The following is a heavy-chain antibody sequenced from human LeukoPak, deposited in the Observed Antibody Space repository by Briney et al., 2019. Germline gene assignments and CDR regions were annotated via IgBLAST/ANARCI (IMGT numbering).Heavy chain of an antibody. CDR2: ISDSGGRT. D-gene: IGHD3-22*01. J-gene: IGHJ4*02. Sequence: GGSLRLSCAASGFTVRSNYVSWVRQAPGKGLEWVAGISDSGGRTNYADSVKGRFTISRDNPKNTLYLQMNSLRAEDTAVYFCAKRGVVIRVILVGFHKEAYYFDSWGQGALVTVSS. CDR1: GFTVRSNY. CDR3: AKRGVVIRVILVGFHKEAYYFDS. V-gene: IGHV3-23*01.